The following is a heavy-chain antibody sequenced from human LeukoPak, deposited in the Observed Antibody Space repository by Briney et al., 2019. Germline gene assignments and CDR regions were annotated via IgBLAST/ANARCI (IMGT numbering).Heavy chain of an antibody. J-gene: IGHJ4*02. Sequence: SGGSLRLSCAASGFTFSSYAMSWVRQAPGRGLEWVSAVSGSGGSTYYADSVKGRFTISRDNSKNTLYLQMNSLRAEDTAIYYCAKGLNMIRGVFDYWGQGTLVTVSS. V-gene: IGHV3-23*01. CDR2: VSGSGGST. CDR1: GFTFSSYA. D-gene: IGHD3-10*01. CDR3: AKGLNMIRGVFDY.